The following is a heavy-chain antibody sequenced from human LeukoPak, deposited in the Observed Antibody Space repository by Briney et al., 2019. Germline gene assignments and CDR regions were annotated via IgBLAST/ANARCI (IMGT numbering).Heavy chain of an antibody. V-gene: IGHV3-9*01. CDR1: GFTFDDYN. Sequence: GGSLRLSCAASGFTFDDYNMHWVRQAPGKGLEWVSGITGNSDAIDYADSVKGRFTISRDNAKNSLYLQMNSLRAEDTAVYYCARERSASDLDQWGQGTLVTVSS. CDR2: ITGNSDAI. CDR3: ARERSASDLDQ. J-gene: IGHJ4*02.